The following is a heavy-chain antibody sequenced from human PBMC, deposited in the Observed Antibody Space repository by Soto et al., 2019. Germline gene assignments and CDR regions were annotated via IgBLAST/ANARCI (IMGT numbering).Heavy chain of an antibody. Sequence: SETLSLTCAVYGGSFSGYYWSWIRQPPGKGLEWIGEINHSGSTNYNPSLKSRVAISVDTSKNQFSLKLSSVTAADTAVYYCARGRGNYDFWSGYYTARSIDYWGQGTLVTVSS. CDR2: INHSGST. D-gene: IGHD3-3*01. CDR3: ARGRGNYDFWSGYYTARSIDY. CDR1: GGSFSGYY. J-gene: IGHJ4*02. V-gene: IGHV4-34*01.